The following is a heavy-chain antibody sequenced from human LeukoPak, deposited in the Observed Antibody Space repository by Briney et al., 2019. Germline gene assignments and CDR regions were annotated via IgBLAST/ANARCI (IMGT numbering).Heavy chain of an antibody. CDR2: ISSSSSTI. J-gene: IGHJ4*02. CDR1: GFTFSSYS. CDR3: ASDPLGDWDNFDY. D-gene: IGHD2-21*02. Sequence: PGGSLRLSCAASGFTFSSYSMNWVRQAPGKGLEWVSYISSSSSTIYYADSVKGRFTISRDNSKNTLYLQMNSLRAEDTAVYYCASDPLGDWDNFDYWGQGTLVTVSS. V-gene: IGHV3-48*01.